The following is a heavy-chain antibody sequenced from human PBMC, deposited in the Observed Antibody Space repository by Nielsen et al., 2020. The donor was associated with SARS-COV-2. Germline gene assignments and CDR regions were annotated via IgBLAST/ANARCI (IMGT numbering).Heavy chain of an antibody. CDR1: GFSLSNARMG. CDR3: ARILVTAAYGMDV. Sequence: SGPTLVKPTQTLTLTCTVSGFSLSNARMGVSWIRQPPGKAQEWLAHIFSNDKKSYNTSLKSRLTISKDTSKRQVVLTMTNMDPVDTATYYCARILVTAAYGMDVWGQGTTVTVSS. CDR2: IFSNDKK. J-gene: IGHJ6*02. V-gene: IGHV2-26*01. D-gene: IGHD2-21*02.